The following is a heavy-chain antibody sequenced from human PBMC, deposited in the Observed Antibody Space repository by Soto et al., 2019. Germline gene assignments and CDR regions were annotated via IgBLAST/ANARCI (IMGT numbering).Heavy chain of an antibody. Sequence: SGPTLVNPTQTLTLTCTFSGFSLSTSGMRVSWIRQPPGKALEWLARIDWDDDKFYSTSLKTRLTISKDTSKNQVVLTMTNMDPVDTATYYCARIGGDGYNLHYYYGMDAWGQGTTVTVYS. D-gene: IGHD5-12*01. J-gene: IGHJ6*02. CDR1: GFSLSTSGMR. V-gene: IGHV2-70*04. CDR2: IDWDDDK. CDR3: ARIGGDGYNLHYYYGMDA.